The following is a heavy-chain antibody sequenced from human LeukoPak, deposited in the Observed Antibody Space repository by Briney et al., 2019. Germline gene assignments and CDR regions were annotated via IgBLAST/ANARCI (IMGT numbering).Heavy chain of an antibody. CDR2: VNPNNGGT. Sequence: ASVKVSCKASGYTLTGYHIDWVRQAPGQGREGMGWVNPNNGGTKYARKFQGRVTMTRGTSISTAYMEMRGLRYDDTPVYYCARHRGSAYNDESTGYPPLFDYWAQGPLVTVSS. J-gene: IGHJ4*02. D-gene: IGHD3-22*01. CDR3: ARHRGSAYNDESTGYPPLFDY. V-gene: IGHV1-2*02. CDR1: GYTLTGYH.